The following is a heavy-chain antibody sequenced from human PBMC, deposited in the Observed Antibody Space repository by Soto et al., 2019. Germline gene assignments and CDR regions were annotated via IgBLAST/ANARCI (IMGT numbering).Heavy chain of an antibody. Sequence: QVQLVQSGAEVKKPGASVKVSFKAAGYTFASYAIRWMRQAPGQGLEWMGWISAYKGNTNYAQKLQGRVTMTTDTSTSTAYMELSSLRSDDTAVYYCARDPPPPDYWGQGPLVTVSS. V-gene: IGHV1-18*01. CDR2: ISAYKGNT. CDR3: ARDPPPPDY. J-gene: IGHJ4*02. CDR1: GYTFASYA.